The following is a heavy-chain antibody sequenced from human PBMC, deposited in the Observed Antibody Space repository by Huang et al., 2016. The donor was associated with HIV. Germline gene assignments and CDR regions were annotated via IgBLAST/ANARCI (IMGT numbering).Heavy chain of an antibody. Sequence: QLLLQESGPGPVKPSEALALTCAVSGGSIRSSDYHWGWIRQPPGKGLEWIGSIYYKGSTHYSPSLKSRVTIAVDTSKTLLFLTLTSMTAADTAVYYCARHREGPVAYYSGWGSHLNYMDVWGRGRTVVVSS. CDR2: IYYKGST. V-gene: IGHV4-39*01. J-gene: IGHJ6*03. CDR1: GGSIRSSDYH. D-gene: IGHD3-10*01. CDR3: ARHREGPVAYYSGWGSHLNYMDV.